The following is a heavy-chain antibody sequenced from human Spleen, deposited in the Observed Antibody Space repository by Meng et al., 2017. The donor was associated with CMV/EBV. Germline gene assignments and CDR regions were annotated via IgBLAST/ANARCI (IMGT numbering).Heavy chain of an antibody. V-gene: IGHV1-2*02. D-gene: IGHD3-22*01. J-gene: IGHJ6*02. CDR2: INPNTGGT. CDR3: ARETTYSSGWGDRYYYGMDV. CDR1: GDTFSGFY. Sequence: ASVKVSCKASGDTFSGFYIHWVRQAPGHGLEWMGWINPNTGGTNYAQKFQGRVTMTRDTSISTAYMEVSSLRSDDTAVYYCARETTYSSGWGDRYYYGMDVWGQGATVTVSS.